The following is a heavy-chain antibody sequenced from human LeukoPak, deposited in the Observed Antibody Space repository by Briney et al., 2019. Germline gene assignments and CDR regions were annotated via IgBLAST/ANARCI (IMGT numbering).Heavy chain of an antibody. CDR2: INHSGST. Sequence: PSETLSLTCAVYGGSFSGYYWSWIRQPPGKGLEWIGEINHSGSTNYNPSLKSRVTISVDTSKNQFSLKVTSVTAADTAVYYCARDTNLRDSFDIWGQGTMVTVSS. D-gene: IGHD2-8*01. CDR3: ARDTNLRDSFDI. CDR1: GGSFSGYY. J-gene: IGHJ3*02. V-gene: IGHV4-34*01.